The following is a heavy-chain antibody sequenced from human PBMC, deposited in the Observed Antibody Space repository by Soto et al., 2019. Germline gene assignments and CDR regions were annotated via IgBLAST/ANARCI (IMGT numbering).Heavy chain of an antibody. D-gene: IGHD3-9*01. CDR1: GGTFSSYT. CDR3: ARSRGITYYDILTGYLDY. V-gene: IGHV1-69*02. J-gene: IGHJ4*02. Sequence: QVQLVQSGAEVKKPGSSVKVSCKASGGTFSSYTISWVRQAPGQGLEWMGRIIPILGIANYAQKFQGRVTITADKSTSTAYMELSSLRSEDTAVYYCARSRGITYYDILTGYLDYWGQGTLVTVSS. CDR2: IIPILGIA.